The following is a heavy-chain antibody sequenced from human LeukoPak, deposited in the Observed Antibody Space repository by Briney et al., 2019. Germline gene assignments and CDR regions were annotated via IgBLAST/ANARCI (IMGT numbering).Heavy chain of an antibody. CDR1: GFTFTSFW. CDR3: ARDRRDAYYYTYYYMDV. J-gene: IGHJ6*03. V-gene: IGHV3-7*01. Sequence: GGSLRLSCAASGFTFTSFWMSWVRQAPGKGLEWVANIKQDGNEKYYVDSVKGRFTISRDNAKNSLYLQMNSLRAEDTAVYYFARDRRDAYYYTYYYMDVWGKGTTVTVSS. CDR2: IKQDGNEK.